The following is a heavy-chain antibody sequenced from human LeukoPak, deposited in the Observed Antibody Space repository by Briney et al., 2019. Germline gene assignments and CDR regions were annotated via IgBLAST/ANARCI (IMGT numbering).Heavy chain of an antibody. V-gene: IGHV1-18*01. CDR2: ISAYNGNT. CDR1: GYTFTSYG. CDR3: AREGYSSSWVPYFDY. Sequence: ASVKVSCKASGYTFTSYGISWVRQAPGQRLEWMGWISAYNGNTNYAQKLQGRVTMTTDTSTSTAYMELRSLRSDVTAVYYCAREGYSSSWVPYFDYWGQGTLVTVSS. J-gene: IGHJ4*02. D-gene: IGHD6-13*01.